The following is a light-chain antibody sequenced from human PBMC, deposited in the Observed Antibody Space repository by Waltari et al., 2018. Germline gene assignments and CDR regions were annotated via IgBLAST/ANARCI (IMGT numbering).Light chain of an antibody. CDR3: QQYNRFSP. CDR1: EAINKW. Sequence: DTQLSQFPSTLAASVGDRVTITCRAREAINKWLAWDQQKPGKAPKVLCYDASTLQSGVPSRFSGSGSGTEFTLTIDSLQPDDFATYYCQQYNRFSPFGQGTNVEVK. CDR2: DAS. J-gene: IGKJ1*01. V-gene: IGKV1-5*01.